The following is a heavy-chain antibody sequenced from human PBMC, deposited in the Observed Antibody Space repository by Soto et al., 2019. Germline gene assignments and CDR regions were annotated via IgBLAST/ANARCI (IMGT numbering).Heavy chain of an antibody. D-gene: IGHD1-26*01. V-gene: IGHV4-30-4*01. CDR1: GGSISSGENF. Sequence: SETLSLTCTVSGGSISSGENFWNWIRQSPGKGLEWIGYIHHSGSTYYNPSLKSRLTISVDTSKNQISLKLNSVTAADTAVYYCARDTGTYPYHSDHWGQGTLVTVSS. CDR2: IHHSGST. J-gene: IGHJ4*02. CDR3: ARDTGTYPYHSDH.